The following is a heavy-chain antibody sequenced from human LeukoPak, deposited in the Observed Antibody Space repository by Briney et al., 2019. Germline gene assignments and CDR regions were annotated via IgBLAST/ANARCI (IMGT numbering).Heavy chain of an antibody. Sequence: SETLSLTCTVSGGSISSYYWTCIRQPPGKGLEWIGYIYYSGSTNYNPSLKSRVTISVDTSKNQFSLKLSSVTAADTAVYYCARDPNYYGSGGHNWFDPWGQGTLVTVSS. CDR1: GGSISSYY. CDR2: IYYSGST. D-gene: IGHD3-10*01. V-gene: IGHV4-59*01. J-gene: IGHJ5*02. CDR3: ARDPNYYGSGGHNWFDP.